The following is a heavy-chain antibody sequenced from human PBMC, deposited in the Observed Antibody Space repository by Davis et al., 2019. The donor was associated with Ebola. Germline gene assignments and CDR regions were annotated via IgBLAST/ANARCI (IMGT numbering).Heavy chain of an antibody. CDR3: ASSWLQLGGDY. V-gene: IGHV3-23*01. CDR2: ISGSGGST. CDR1: GFTLSSYA. Sequence: GGSLRLSCAASGFTLSSYAMSWVRQAPGKGLEWVSAISGSGGSTYYADSVKGRFTISRDNSKNTLYLQMNSLRAEDTAVYYCASSWLQLGGDYWGQGTLVTVSS. D-gene: IGHD5-24*01. J-gene: IGHJ4*02.